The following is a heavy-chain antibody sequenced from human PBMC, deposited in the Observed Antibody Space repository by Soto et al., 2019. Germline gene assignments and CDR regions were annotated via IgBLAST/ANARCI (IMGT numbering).Heavy chain of an antibody. CDR1: GGSISNYY. V-gene: IGHV4-59*01. J-gene: IGHJ4*02. CDR3: ARSYYYETTGYYPLDY. CDR2: IYYTGST. Sequence: SETLSLTCTVSGGSISNYYWSWIRQPPGKGLEWIGYIYYTGSTNYNPSLKSRVTISLDTSENQFSLKLSSVTAADTAVFYCARSYYYETTGYYPLDYWGQGTLVTVSS. D-gene: IGHD3-22*01.